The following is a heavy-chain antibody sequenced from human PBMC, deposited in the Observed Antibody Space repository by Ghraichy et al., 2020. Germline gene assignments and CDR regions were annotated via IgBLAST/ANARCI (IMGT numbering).Heavy chain of an antibody. CDR2: ISGSGGST. CDR3: AKDSSSWYDFDY. D-gene: IGHD6-13*01. V-gene: IGHV3-23*01. J-gene: IGHJ4*02. CDR1: GFTFSSYA. Sequence: GGSLRLSCAASGFTFSSYAMSWVRQAPGKGLEWVSSISGSGGSTYYAESVKGRFTISRDNSKNTLFLQMNSLRAADTAVYFCAKDSSSWYDFDYWGQGTLVTVSS.